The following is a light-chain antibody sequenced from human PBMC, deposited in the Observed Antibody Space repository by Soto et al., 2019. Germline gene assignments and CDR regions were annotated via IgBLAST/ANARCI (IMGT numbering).Light chain of an antibody. J-gene: IGKJ3*01. Sequence: EIVMTQSPATLSVSPGERATLSCRASQSVSSNLAWYQQKPGQAPRLLIYGASTRATGIPARFSGSGSGTVFTLTISSLQSEDFAVYYCQQYNNWPRTFGPGTKVDIK. CDR3: QQYNNWPRT. CDR1: QSVSSN. CDR2: GAS. V-gene: IGKV3-15*01.